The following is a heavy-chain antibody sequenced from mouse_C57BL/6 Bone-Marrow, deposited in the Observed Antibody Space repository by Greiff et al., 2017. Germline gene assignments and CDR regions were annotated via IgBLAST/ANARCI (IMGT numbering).Heavy chain of an antibody. CDR1: GYTFTSYW. D-gene: IGHD2-5*01. Sequence: QVQLQQPGAELVKPGASVKLSCKASGYTFTSYWMHWVKQRPGQGLEWIGMIHPNSGSTNYNEKFKSKATLTVDKSASTAYMQLSSLTAEDSAVYYCVYSNYAMDYWGQGTSVTVSS. CDR3: VYSNYAMDY. J-gene: IGHJ4*01. CDR2: IHPNSGST. V-gene: IGHV1-64*01.